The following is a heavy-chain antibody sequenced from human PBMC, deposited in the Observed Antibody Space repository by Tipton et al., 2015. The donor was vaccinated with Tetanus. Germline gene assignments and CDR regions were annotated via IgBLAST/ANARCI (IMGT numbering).Heavy chain of an antibody. CDR1: GFTFSSSA. Sequence: SLRLSCAASGFTFSSSAMSWVRQAPGKGLEWVSDISGTGGNTYYADFVKGRFPISRDNSKNTLYLQMNSLRAEDTAVYYCAKRSLGGFFGAFDSWGQGILVTVSS. CDR3: AKRSLGGFFGAFDS. V-gene: IGHV3-23*01. J-gene: IGHJ4*02. CDR2: ISGTGGNT. D-gene: IGHD3-16*02.